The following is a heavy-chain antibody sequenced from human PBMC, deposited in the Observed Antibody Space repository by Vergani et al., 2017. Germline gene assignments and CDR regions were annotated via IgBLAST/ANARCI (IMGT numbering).Heavy chain of an antibody. CDR3: ARDLYYLFSGSYPYFYYYGLDV. CDR2: ISSSSSYI. J-gene: IGHJ6*02. D-gene: IGHD3-10*01. CDR1: GFTFSSYA. Sequence: EVQLVESGGGLVQPGGSLRLSCAASGFTFSSYAMSWVRQAPGKGLEWGSAISSSSSYIHYSDSLKGRYTISRDNAKSSLYLQMNSLRAEDTGVYYCARDLYYLFSGSYPYFYYYGLDVWVQGTAVTVSS. V-gene: IGHV3-21*01.